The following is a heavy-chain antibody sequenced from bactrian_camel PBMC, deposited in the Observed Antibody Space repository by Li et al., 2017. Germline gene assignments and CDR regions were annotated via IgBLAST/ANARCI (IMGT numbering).Heavy chain of an antibody. CDR1: GYRLDGSEC. CDR2: IRDGGATT. Sequence: QLVESGGGSVQAGGSLKLSCSASGYRLDGSECVGWFREAPGKGREGVASIRDGGATTNYASSVKGRFTISQDNRKNTVFLQMNSLKPEDTAMYYCAARGPYCYTKLSVRDFTYWGQGTQVTVS. D-gene: IGHD2*01. J-gene: IGHJ6*01. V-gene: IGHV3S40*01. CDR3: AARGPYCYTKLSVRDFTY.